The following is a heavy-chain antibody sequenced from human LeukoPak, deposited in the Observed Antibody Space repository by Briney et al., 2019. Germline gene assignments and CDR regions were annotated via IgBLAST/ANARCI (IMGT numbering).Heavy chain of an antibody. CDR3: ARDPRTGQYSSGGRIFQR. CDR1: GFIFSSYA. CDR2: ISYDGSNK. V-gene: IGHV3-30*04. D-gene: IGHD6-19*01. J-gene: IGHJ1*01. Sequence: GGSLRLSCAVSGFIFSSYAMHWVRQAPGKGLEWVAVISYDGSNKYYADSVKGRLTISRDNSKNTLYLQMNSLRAEDTAVYYCARDPRTGQYSSGGRIFQRWGQGILVTVS.